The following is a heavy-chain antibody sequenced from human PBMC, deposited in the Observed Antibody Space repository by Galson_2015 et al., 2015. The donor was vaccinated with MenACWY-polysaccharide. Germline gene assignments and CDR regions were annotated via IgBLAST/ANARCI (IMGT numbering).Heavy chain of an antibody. Sequence: SVKVSCKASGGTFSTYAISWMRQAPGQGLEWMGRIIPILDKPNYAQKIQDRVTITADKSTSTVYMELSSLRDEDTAVYYCARVDCSGNRRYFAYWGQGTLVTVSS. J-gene: IGHJ4*02. V-gene: IGHV1-69*04. D-gene: IGHD2-15*01. CDR2: IIPILDKP. CDR1: GGTFSTYA. CDR3: ARVDCSGNRRYFAY.